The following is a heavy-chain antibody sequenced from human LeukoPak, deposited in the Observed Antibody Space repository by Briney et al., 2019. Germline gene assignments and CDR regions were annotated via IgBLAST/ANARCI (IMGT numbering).Heavy chain of an antibody. CDR3: AAVVVVAAPYYYGMDV. D-gene: IGHD2-15*01. CDR1: GYTFTSYG. J-gene: IGHJ6*02. Sequence: ASVKVSCKASGYTFTSYGISWERQAPGQGLEWMGWISAYNGNTNYAQKLQGRVTMTTDTSTSTAYMELRSLRSDDTAVYYRAAVVVVAAPYYYGMDVWGQGTTVNVSS. V-gene: IGHV1-18*01. CDR2: ISAYNGNT.